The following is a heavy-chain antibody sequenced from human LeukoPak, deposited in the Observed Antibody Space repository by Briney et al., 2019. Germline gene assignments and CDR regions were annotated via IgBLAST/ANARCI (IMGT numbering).Heavy chain of an antibody. CDR1: GYTFISYG. J-gene: IGHJ5*02. CDR3: ALLPYNWFDP. V-gene: IGHV1-69*04. CDR2: IIPILGIA. Sequence: SVKVSCKASGYTFISYGISWVRQAPGQGLEWMGRIIPILGIANYAQKFQGRVTITADKSTSTAYMELSSLRSEDTAVYYCALLPYNWFDPWGQGTLVTVSS. D-gene: IGHD1-26*01.